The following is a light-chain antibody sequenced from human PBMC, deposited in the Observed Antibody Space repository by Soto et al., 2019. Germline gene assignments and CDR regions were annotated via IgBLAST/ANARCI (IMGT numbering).Light chain of an antibody. CDR1: SGDVGHYNY. V-gene: IGLV2-14*01. CDR2: EVT. Sequence: QSVLTQPASVSGSPGQSITISCTGSSGDVGHYNYVSWYQQLPGKAPKLIIYEVTNRPSGVSNRFSGSKSGNTASLIISGLQAEDEADYYCTSYTTGRIWVFGGGTKVTVL. CDR3: TSYTTGRIWV. J-gene: IGLJ3*02.